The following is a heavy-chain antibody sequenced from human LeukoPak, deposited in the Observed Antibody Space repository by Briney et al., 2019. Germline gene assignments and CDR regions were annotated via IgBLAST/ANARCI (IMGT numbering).Heavy chain of an antibody. CDR2: ISYDGSDK. V-gene: IGHV3-30*18. J-gene: IGHJ6*02. CDR1: GSTFNRFA. Sequence: PGGSLRLSCAASGSTFNRFATHWVRQAPGKGLEWVAVISYDGSDKYYADSVKGRFTISRDNSKNTLYLQMNSLRVEDTAVFYCAQGGSEIYYYYHGMDVWGQGTTVTVSS. CDR3: AQGGSEIYYYYHGMDV. D-gene: IGHD3-10*01.